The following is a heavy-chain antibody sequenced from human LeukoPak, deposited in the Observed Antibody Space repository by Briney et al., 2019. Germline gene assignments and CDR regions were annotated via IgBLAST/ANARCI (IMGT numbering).Heavy chain of an antibody. CDR3: ARDQPHGESDY. V-gene: IGHV1-2*06. Sequence: GASVKVSCMASGYTFTGYYMHWVRQAPGQGLEWMGRINPNSGGTNYAQKFQGRVTMTRDTSISTAYMELSRLRSDDTAVYYCARDQPHGESDYWGQGTLVTVSS. CDR1: GYTFTGYY. CDR2: INPNSGGT. J-gene: IGHJ4*02. D-gene: IGHD3-10*01.